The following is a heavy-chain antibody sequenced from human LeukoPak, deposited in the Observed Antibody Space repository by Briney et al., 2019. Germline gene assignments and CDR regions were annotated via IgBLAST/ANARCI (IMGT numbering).Heavy chain of an antibody. CDR1: GGSISSYY. CDR2: IYYSGST. Sequence: SQTLSLTCTVSGGSISSYYWSWIRHPPGKGLEWNGYIYYSGSTNYNPSLTRRVTIILDTSKNKFSLKLSSVTAADTAVDYCARHCSSTSCSRAIAFDPWGQGTLVTVSS. D-gene: IGHD2-2*01. J-gene: IGHJ5*02. V-gene: IGHV4-59*08. CDR3: ARHCSSTSCSRAIAFDP.